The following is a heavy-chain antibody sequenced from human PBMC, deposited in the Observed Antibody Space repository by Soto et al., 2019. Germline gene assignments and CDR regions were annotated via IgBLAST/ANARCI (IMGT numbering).Heavy chain of an antibody. CDR1: GISVSTSDYY. CDR2: IYYSGST. Sequence: NPSETLSLTCTVSGISVSTSDYYWGWVRQPPGKGLDWIGNIYYSGSTFYNPSLRSRVTFSFDTSKNQFSLRLNSVTVADTAVYFCAGFVVPASRNSDFDYWGQGTLVTVSS. CDR3: AGFVVPASRNSDFDY. D-gene: IGHD2-15*01. V-gene: IGHV4-39*01. J-gene: IGHJ4*02.